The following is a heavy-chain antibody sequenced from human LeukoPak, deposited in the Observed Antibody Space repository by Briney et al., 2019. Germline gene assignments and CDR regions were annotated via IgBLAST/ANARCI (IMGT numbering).Heavy chain of an antibody. V-gene: IGHV3-30*18. Sequence: GGSLRLSCAASGFTFSSYGMHWVRQAPGKGLEWVAVISYDGSNKYYADSVKGRFTISRDNSKNTLYLQMNSLRAEDTAVYYCAKDHASSHAFDIWGQGTMVTVSS. CDR1: GFTFSSYG. D-gene: IGHD6-13*01. J-gene: IGHJ3*02. CDR3: AKDHASSHAFDI. CDR2: ISYDGSNK.